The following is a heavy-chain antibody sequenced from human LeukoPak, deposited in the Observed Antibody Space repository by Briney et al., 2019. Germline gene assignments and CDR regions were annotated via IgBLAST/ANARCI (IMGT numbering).Heavy chain of an antibody. CDR2: IYYSGST. CDR1: GGSISSGDYY. D-gene: IGHD3-22*01. V-gene: IGHV4-30-4*08. Sequence: SQTLSLTCTVSGGSISSGDYYWSWIRQPPGKGLEWIGYIYYSGSTYYNPSLKSRVTISVDTSKNQFSLKLSSVTAADTAAYYCARGLPDYYDSSGYDYWGQGTLVTVSS. J-gene: IGHJ4*02. CDR3: ARGLPDYYDSSGYDY.